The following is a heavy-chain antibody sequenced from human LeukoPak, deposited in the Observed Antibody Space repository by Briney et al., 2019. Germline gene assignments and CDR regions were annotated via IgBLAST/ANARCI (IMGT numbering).Heavy chain of an antibody. CDR1: GGSISSNY. D-gene: IGHD3-22*01. CDR2: IYTSEST. J-gene: IGHJ4*02. CDR3: ATGETYYYDSSGSYRNPFDY. V-gene: IGHV4-4*07. Sequence: SETLSLTCNVSGGSISSNYWSWIRQSAGKGLEWTGRIYTSESTDYNPSLKSRVTMSVDTSKNQFSLKLTSVTAADTAVYYCATGETYYYDSSGSYRNPFDYWGQGTLVTISS.